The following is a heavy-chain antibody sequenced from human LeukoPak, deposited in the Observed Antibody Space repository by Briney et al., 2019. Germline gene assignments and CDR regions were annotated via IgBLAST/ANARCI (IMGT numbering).Heavy chain of an antibody. V-gene: IGHV3-20*04. CDR2: INWNGDTT. Sequence: PTGGSLRLSGSASGFTFSSYALSWVGQGPGKGLEGVYAINWNGDTTGYADSVKGRFTISRDNAKNSLYLQMNSLRAEDTALYYCARARSGSYYGGCGYWGQGTLVTVSS. CDR1: GFTFSSYA. J-gene: IGHJ4*02. D-gene: IGHD1-26*01. CDR3: ARARSGSYYGGCGY.